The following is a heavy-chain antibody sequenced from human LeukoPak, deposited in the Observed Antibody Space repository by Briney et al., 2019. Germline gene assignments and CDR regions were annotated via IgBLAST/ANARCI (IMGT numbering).Heavy chain of an antibody. V-gene: IGHV3-23*01. CDR2: IASDGFMA. J-gene: IGHJ4*02. Sequence: GGSLRLSCAASGFTFTSYPMNWVRQAPGKGLEWVATIASDGFMAYYADSVKGRFTISRDISKNTLYLQMNSLRAEDTAVYFCAKDLFRWAFDYWGQGTPVTVSS. CDR1: GFTFTSYP. D-gene: IGHD5-24*01. CDR3: AKDLFRWAFDY.